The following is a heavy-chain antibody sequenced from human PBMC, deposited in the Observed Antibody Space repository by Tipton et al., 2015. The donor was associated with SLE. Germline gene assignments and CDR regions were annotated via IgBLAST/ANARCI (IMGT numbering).Heavy chain of an antibody. CDR2: ISGSGGST. CDR3: AKAIGQGLVIMDFDY. CDR1: GFTFSSYA. V-gene: IGHV3-23*01. J-gene: IGHJ4*02. Sequence: SLRLSCAASGFTFSSYAMSWVRQAPGKGLEWVSAISGSGGSTYYADSVKGRFTISRDNSKNTLYLQMNSLRAEDTAVYYCAKAIGQGLVIMDFDYWGQGTLVTVSS. D-gene: IGHD3-9*01.